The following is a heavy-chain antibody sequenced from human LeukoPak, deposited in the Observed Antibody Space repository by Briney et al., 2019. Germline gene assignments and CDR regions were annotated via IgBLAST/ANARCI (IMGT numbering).Heavy chain of an antibody. CDR3: AIAPLYYDSSGRFDP. Sequence: GGSLRLSCAASGFTFSSYAMSWVRQAPGKGLEWVSAISGSGGSTYYADSVKGRFTISRDNSKNTLYLQMNSLRAEDTAVYYCAIAPLYYDSSGRFDPWGQGTLVTVSS. CDR1: GFTFSSYA. V-gene: IGHV3-23*01. D-gene: IGHD3-22*01. J-gene: IGHJ5*02. CDR2: ISGSGGST.